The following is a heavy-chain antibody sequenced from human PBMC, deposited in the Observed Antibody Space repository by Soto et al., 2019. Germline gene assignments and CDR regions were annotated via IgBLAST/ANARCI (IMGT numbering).Heavy chain of an antibody. CDR2: INESGST. Sequence: QVQLQQWGAGLVKPSETLSLSCAVYGQSFSGHSWAWIRQPPGKGLEWIGEINESGSTYYNPSLNDRVTISTDTSKNQFSLKLSSVSAADTAAYFCARGSGIVALPGELEDVKYDYWGQGPLVNVSS. V-gene: IGHV4-34*01. J-gene: IGHJ4*02. D-gene: IGHD1-1*01. CDR3: ARGSGIVALPGELEDVKYDY. CDR1: GQSFSGHS.